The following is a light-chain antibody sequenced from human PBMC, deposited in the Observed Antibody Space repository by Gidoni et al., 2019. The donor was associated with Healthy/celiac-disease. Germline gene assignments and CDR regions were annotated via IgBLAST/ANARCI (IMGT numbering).Light chain of an antibody. V-gene: IGKV3-20*01. CDR2: GAS. J-gene: IGKJ2*01. CDR3: QQYGSSPYT. CDR1: QSVSSSY. Sequence: EIVLTQSPGTLSLSPGERATLSCRASQSVSSSYLDWYQQKPGQAPRLLIYGASSRATGIPDRCSGSGYGTDFTLTISRLEPEDFAVDYCQQYGSSPYTFGQGTKLESK.